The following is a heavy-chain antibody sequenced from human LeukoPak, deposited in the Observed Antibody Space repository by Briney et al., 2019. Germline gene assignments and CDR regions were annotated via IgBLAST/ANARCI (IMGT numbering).Heavy chain of an antibody. J-gene: IGHJ4*02. Sequence: GGSLRLSCAASGFIVSGTYMSWVRQVPGKGLEWVSVVDSGGSAFYADSVKGRFTISRDNSKNTLYLQMNSLRAEDTAVYYCARASNYYDSSGYYYYFDYWGQGTLVTVSS. D-gene: IGHD3-22*01. CDR3: ARASNYYDSSGYYYYFDY. CDR1: GFIVSGTY. V-gene: IGHV3-66*01. CDR2: VDSGGSA.